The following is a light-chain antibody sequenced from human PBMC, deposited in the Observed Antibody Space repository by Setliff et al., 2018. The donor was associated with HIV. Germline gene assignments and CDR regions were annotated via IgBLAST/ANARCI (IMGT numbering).Light chain of an antibody. CDR3: QQYYTNPRT. CDR1: QNILYSSTNRNY. Sequence: DIVMTRSPDSLAVSLGARATINCKSSQNILYSSTNRNYLAWYQQKPGQPPKLLIYWASSRESGVPDRFSGSGSGTVFSLTISNLQAEDVAVYYCQQYYTNPRTFGQGTKVDIK. J-gene: IGKJ1*01. V-gene: IGKV4-1*01. CDR2: WAS.